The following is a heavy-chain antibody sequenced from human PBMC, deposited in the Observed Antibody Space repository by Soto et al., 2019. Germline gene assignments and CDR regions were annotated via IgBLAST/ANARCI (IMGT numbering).Heavy chain of an antibody. CDR2: IYYSGST. CDR1: GGSISSSSYY. CDR3: ARSWWLQYDYDY. D-gene: IGHD5-12*01. J-gene: IGHJ4*02. V-gene: IGHV4-61*01. Sequence: SETLSLTCTVSGGSISSSSYYWSWIRQPPGKGLEWIGYIYYSGSTNYNPSLKSRVTISVDTSKNQFSLKLSSVTAADTAVYYCARSWWLQYDYDYWGQGTLVTVSS.